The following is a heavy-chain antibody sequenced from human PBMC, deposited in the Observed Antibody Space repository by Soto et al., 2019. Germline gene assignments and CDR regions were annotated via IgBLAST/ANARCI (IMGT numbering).Heavy chain of an antibody. CDR2: INHSGST. CDR1: GGSISSGVYY. Sequence: SETLSLTCTVSGGSISSGVYYWSWIRQPPGKGLEWIGEINHSGSTNYNPSLKSRVTISVDTSKNQFSLKLTSVTAADTAVYYCARDNLTGLFDFWGQGTLVSV. D-gene: IGHD2-8*02. CDR3: ARDNLTGLFDF. V-gene: IGHV4-39*07. J-gene: IGHJ4*02.